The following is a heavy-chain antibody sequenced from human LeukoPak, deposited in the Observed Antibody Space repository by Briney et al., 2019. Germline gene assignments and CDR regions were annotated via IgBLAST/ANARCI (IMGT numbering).Heavy chain of an antibody. Sequence: ASVKVSCKASGYTFTSYDINWVRRTGQGLEWMGWMSPNSGNTGYAQKFQGRVTMTRDTSISTAYMELSSLRSEDTAVYYCARGRDSSGYYYDYWGQGTLVTVSS. V-gene: IGHV1-8*01. D-gene: IGHD3-22*01. CDR3: ARGRDSSGYYYDY. CDR2: MSPNSGNT. CDR1: GYTFTSYD. J-gene: IGHJ4*02.